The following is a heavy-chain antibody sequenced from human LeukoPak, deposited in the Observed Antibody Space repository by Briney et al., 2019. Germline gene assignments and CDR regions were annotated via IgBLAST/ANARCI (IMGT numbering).Heavy chain of an antibody. V-gene: IGHV4-38-2*02. Sequence: SETLSLTCTVSHYSISSGYHWGWIRQPPGKGLEWIGNIYRSGSTYYNPSLKSRVTISVDTSKNQFSLKVNSVTAADTAVYYCARGGGKWELTFFDYWGQGTLVTVSS. D-gene: IGHD1-26*01. J-gene: IGHJ4*02. CDR3: ARGGGKWELTFFDY. CDR2: IYRSGST. CDR1: HYSISSGYH.